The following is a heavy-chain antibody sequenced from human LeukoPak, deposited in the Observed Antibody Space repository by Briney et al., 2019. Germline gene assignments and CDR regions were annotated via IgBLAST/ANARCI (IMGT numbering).Heavy chain of an antibody. V-gene: IGHV3-30*18. CDR1: GFYFSTFW. J-gene: IGHJ3*02. D-gene: IGHD5-24*01. CDR2: ISSDENNK. Sequence: PGGSLRLSCATSGFYFSTFWMHWVRQAPGKGLEWVSVISSDENNKYYADSVKGRFTISRDNSKNTLYLQMSSLRPEDTAVYYCAKEGRWLQLGGAFDIWGQGTMVTVSS. CDR3: AKEGRWLQLGGAFDI.